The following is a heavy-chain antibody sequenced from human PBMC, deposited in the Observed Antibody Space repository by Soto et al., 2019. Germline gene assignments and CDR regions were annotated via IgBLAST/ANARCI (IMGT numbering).Heavy chain of an antibody. J-gene: IGHJ6*02. CDR3: ARTHSGSYPRLLLDYYGMDV. D-gene: IGHD1-26*01. CDR1: GGTFSSYA. CDR2: IIPIFGTA. V-gene: IGHV1-69*13. Sequence: SVKVSCKASGGTFSSYAISWVRQAPGQGLEWMGGIIPIFGTANYAQKFQGRVTITADESTSTAYMELSSLRSEDTAVYYCARTHSGSYPRLLLDYYGMDVWGQGTTVTVSS.